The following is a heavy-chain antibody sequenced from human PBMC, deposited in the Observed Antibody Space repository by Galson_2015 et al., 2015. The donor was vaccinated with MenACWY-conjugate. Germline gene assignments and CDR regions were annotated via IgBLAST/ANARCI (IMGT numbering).Heavy chain of an antibody. CDR2: ISNDGTTT. Sequence: SLRLSCAASGFTFSTFWMFWVRQAPGKGLVWVSHISNDGTTTNYADSVKGRFTISRDNAKNTLFLQMNSLRAEDRAVYYCARGGFYESIDFWGQGTLVAVSS. J-gene: IGHJ4*02. CDR3: ARGGFYESIDF. D-gene: IGHD5/OR15-5a*01. V-gene: IGHV3-74*01. CDR1: GFTFSTFW.